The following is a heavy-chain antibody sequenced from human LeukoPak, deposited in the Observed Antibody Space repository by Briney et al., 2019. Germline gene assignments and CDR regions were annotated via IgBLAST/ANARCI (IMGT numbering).Heavy chain of an antibody. CDR2: MNPDSGDT. CDR3: AREDIVMSNDAFDI. Sequence: ASVKVSRTASGYIFRSYDINWVRQAPGQGLEWMGWMNPDSGDTGYAQKFQGRVTMTRNTSINTAYMELSSLRSEDTAIYYCAREDIVMSNDAFDIWAQGTLVTVSS. CDR1: GYIFRSYD. J-gene: IGHJ3*02. V-gene: IGHV1-8*01. D-gene: IGHD2-15*01.